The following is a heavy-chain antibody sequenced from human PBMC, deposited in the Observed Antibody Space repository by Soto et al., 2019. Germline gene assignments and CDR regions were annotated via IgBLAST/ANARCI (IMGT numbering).Heavy chain of an antibody. CDR2: IFSNDEK. Sequence: QVTLKESGPVLVKPTETLTLTCTVSGFSLSNTRVGVSWIRQPPGKALEWLAHIFSNDEKSYSTSLKSRLTISKDTSKSQVVLTMSNMGPVDTATYYCARTVLGNFSMDVWGQGTTVIVSS. CDR3: ARTVLGNFSMDV. CDR1: GFSLSNTRVG. V-gene: IGHV2-26*01. D-gene: IGHD3-9*01. J-gene: IGHJ6*02.